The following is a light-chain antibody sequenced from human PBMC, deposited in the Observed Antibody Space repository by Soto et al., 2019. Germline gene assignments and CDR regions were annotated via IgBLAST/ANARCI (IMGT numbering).Light chain of an antibody. CDR2: GAS. V-gene: IGKV3-20*01. Sequence: EIVMTQSPATLSVSPGERATLSCRASQTVSSSYLAWYQQTPGQAPRLVVYGASSRATGIPERFSGSGSGTDFTLTISRLEPEDFAVYYCQQYGSSPWTFGQGTKVDIK. CDR1: QTVSSSY. J-gene: IGKJ1*01. CDR3: QQYGSSPWT.